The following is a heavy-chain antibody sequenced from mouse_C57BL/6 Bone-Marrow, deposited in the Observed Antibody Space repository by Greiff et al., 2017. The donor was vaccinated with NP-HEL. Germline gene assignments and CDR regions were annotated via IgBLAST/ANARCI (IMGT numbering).Heavy chain of an antibody. Sequence: EVQGVESGGDLVKPGGSLKLSCAASGFTFSSYGMSWVRQTPDKRLEWVATISSGGSYTYYPDSVKGRFTISRDNAKNTLYLQMSSLKSEDTAMYYCARHDYYGSRGAMDYWGQGTSVTVSS. CDR1: GFTFSSYG. CDR2: ISSGGSYT. D-gene: IGHD1-1*01. J-gene: IGHJ4*01. V-gene: IGHV5-6*01. CDR3: ARHDYYGSRGAMDY.